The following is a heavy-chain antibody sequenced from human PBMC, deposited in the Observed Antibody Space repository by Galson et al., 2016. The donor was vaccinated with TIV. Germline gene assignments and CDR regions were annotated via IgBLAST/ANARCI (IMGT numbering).Heavy chain of an antibody. D-gene: IGHD3-16*01. V-gene: IGHV3-21*01. CDR1: GFTLSDYG. CDR3: ARGFYRLGYVGVY. Sequence: SLRLSCAASGFTLSDYGTNWVRQSPGKGLEWVSAITSSSKFIYYADSVKGRFSISRDNAKNSVYLQMDSLSVEDTAVYYCARGFYRLGYVGVYWGQGALVTAS. CDR2: ITSSSKFI. J-gene: IGHJ4*02.